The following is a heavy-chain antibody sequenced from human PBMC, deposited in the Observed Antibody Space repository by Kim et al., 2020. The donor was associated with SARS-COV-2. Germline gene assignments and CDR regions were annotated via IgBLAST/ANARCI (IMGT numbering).Heavy chain of an antibody. V-gene: IGHV3-21*01. D-gene: IGHD2-21*01. CDR2: ISSSSSYT. J-gene: IGHJ6*01. CDR1: GVTFSSYS. Sequence: GGSLRLSCAASGVTFSSYSMNWVRQAPGKGLEWVSSISSSSSYTYYADSVKGRFTISRDNAKNSLYLQMNSLRAEDTAVYYCARDSYGGDLVDYYDGRDV. CDR3: ARDSYGGDLVDYYDGRDV.